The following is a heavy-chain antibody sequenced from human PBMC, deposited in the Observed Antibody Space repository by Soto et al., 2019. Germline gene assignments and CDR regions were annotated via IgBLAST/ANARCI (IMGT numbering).Heavy chain of an antibody. CDR3: ARRFNWSDDY. CDR1: GGTFSSYT. V-gene: IGHV1-69*02. J-gene: IGHJ4*02. CDR2: IIPILGIA. Sequence: QVQLVQSGAEVKKPGSSVKVSCKASGGTFSSYTISWVRQAPGQGLEWMGRIIPILGIANYAQKFQGRATITADKSTSTAYMELSSLRSEDTAVYYCARRFNWSDDYWGQGTLVTVSS. D-gene: IGHD1-1*01.